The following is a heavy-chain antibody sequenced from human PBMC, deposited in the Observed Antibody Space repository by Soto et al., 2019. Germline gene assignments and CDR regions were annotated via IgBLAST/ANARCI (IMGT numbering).Heavy chain of an antibody. Sequence: PGESLKISCKGSGYSFTSYWISWVRQTPGKGLEWMGRIDPSDSYTNYSPSFQGHVTISADKSISTAYLQWSSLKASDTAMYYCARLVVPAAIGGGGYYYYYGMDVWGQGTTVTVSS. CDR1: GYSFTSYW. CDR3: ARLVVPAAIGGGGYYYYYGMDV. D-gene: IGHD2-2*02. J-gene: IGHJ6*02. V-gene: IGHV5-10-1*01. CDR2: IDPSDSYT.